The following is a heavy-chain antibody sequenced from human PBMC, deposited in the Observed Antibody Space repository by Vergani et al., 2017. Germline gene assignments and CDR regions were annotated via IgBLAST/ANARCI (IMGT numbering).Heavy chain of an antibody. D-gene: IGHD4-11*01. CDR2: IDHTGRP. CDR3: ARVNTETNGHLYYYYYMDV. CDR1: GGSFTSYH. V-gene: IGHV4-34*01. Sequence: QVQLQQWGGGLLKPSETLSLTCVVNGGSFTSYHWTWIRQSPGEVLEWVGDIDHTGRPDYNPPLKSRLTMSVDKSRNQFSLTLNSVTATDTAIYFCARVNTETNGHLYYYYYMDVWGQGTAVTVS. J-gene: IGHJ6*03.